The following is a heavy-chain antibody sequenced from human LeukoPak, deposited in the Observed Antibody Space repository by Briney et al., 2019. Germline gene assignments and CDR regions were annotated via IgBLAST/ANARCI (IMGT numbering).Heavy chain of an antibody. D-gene: IGHD2-2*01. J-gene: IGHJ4*02. V-gene: IGHV3-23*01. CDR3: ARGECSSANCYSNEY. CDR2: ISGIGDNT. Sequence: GGSLRLSCAASGFTFTNYVMSWVRQAPGEGLEWVSSISGIGDNTYYAASVKGRFTISRDNSKNTLYLHMGSLRAEDMGVYYCARGECSSANCYSNEYWGQGTLVTVSS. CDR1: GFTFTNYV.